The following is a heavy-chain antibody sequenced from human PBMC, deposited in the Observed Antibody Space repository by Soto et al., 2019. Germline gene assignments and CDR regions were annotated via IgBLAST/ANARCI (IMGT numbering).Heavy chain of an antibody. V-gene: IGHV3-11*01. J-gene: IGHJ4*02. D-gene: IGHD3-3*01. CDR1: GFTLSDHY. CDR3: ARVGDMAYKD. Sequence: PGGSLRLSCTASGFTLSDHYMTWIRQAPGRGLEWVSYISSSGTTINYADSVRGRFTISRDNAKNSLYLQMNSLRVEDTAVYYCARVGDMAYKDWGQGALVTVSS. CDR2: ISSSGTTI.